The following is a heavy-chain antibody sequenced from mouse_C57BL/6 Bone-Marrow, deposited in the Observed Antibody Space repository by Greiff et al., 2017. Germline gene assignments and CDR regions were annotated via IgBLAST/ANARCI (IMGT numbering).Heavy chain of an antibody. Sequence: VQLQQSGAELVRPGTSVKVSCKASGYAFTNYLIEWVKQRPGQGLEWIGVINPGSGGTNYNEKFKGKATLTGDKASSTAYMQLSSLTSEDSAVYFCATGRARAWFAYWGQGTLVTVSA. V-gene: IGHV1-54*01. CDR1: GYAFTNYL. J-gene: IGHJ3*01. CDR2: INPGSGGT. D-gene: IGHD3-3*01. CDR3: ATGRARAWFAY.